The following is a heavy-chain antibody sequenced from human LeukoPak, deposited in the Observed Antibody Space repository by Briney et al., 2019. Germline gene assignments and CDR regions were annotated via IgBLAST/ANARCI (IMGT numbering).Heavy chain of an antibody. Sequence: GASVKVSCKASGYTFTSYGISWVRQAPGQGLEWMGWISAYNGNTNYAQKPQGRVTMTTDTSTSTAYMELRSLRSDDTAVYYCARTYYYDSSPSPFDYWGQGTLVTVSS. CDR2: ISAYNGNT. CDR1: GYTFTSYG. J-gene: IGHJ4*02. D-gene: IGHD3-22*01. CDR3: ARTYYYDSSPSPFDY. V-gene: IGHV1-18*01.